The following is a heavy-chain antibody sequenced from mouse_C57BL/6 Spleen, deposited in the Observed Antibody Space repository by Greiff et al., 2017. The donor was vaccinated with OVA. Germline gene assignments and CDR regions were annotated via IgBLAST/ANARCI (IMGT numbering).Heavy chain of an antibody. CDR2: ISSGSSTI. CDR1: GFTFSDYG. J-gene: IGHJ2*01. CDR3: ARSYYYGSSYSDY. Sequence: EVMLVESGGGLVKPGGSLKLSCAASGFTFSDYGMHWVRQAPEKGLEWVAYISSGSSTIYYADTVKGRFTISRDNAKNTLFLQMTSLRSEDTAMYYCARSYYYGSSYSDYWGQGTTLTVSS. V-gene: IGHV5-17*01. D-gene: IGHD1-1*01.